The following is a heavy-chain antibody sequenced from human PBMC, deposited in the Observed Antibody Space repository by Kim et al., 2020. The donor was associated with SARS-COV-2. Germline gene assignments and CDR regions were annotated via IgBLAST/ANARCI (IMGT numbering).Heavy chain of an antibody. J-gene: IGHJ4*02. Sequence: TRYSPSFQGQVTISADKSISTAYLQWSSLKASDTAMYYCARLMVRENIDYWGQGTLVTVSS. CDR2: T. CDR3: ARLMVRENIDY. V-gene: IGHV5-51*01. D-gene: IGHD3-10*01.